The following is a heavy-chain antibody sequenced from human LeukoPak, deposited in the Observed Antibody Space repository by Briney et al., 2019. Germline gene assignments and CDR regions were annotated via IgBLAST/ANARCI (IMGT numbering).Heavy chain of an antibody. Sequence: ASVKVSCKASGYSFTSYYMHWVRQASGQGLEWMGIINPSGGSTGYAQKFQGRVTMTRDTSTRTVYVELSSLRSEDTAVYYCARESDSGYSSSFNWFDLWGQGTLVTVSS. CDR3: ARESDSGYSSSFNWFDL. CDR2: INPSGGST. CDR1: GYSFTSYY. D-gene: IGHD6-19*01. V-gene: IGHV1-46*01. J-gene: IGHJ5*02.